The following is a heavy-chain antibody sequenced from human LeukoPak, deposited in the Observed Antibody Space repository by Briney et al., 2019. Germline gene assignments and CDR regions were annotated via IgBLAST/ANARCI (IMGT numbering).Heavy chain of an antibody. CDR1: GFTFSIYA. CDR2: ISGSTGST. CDR3: AKDIVATINYCEY. D-gene: IGHD5-12*01. V-gene: IGHV3-23*01. Sequence: PGGSLRLSCAASGFTFSIYAMSWVRQAPGKGLEWVSSISGSTGSTYYADSVKGRFTISRDNSKNTLYLQMNSLRAEDTAAYYCAKDIVATINYCEYWGQGTLVTVSS. J-gene: IGHJ4*02.